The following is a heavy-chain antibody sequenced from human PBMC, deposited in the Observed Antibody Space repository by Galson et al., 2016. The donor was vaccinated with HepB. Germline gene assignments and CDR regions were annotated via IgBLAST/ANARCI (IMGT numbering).Heavy chain of an antibody. CDR1: GFSFNYYG. Sequence: SLRLSCAASGFSFNYYGVHWVRQAPGKGLEWVAVISHDGNNRYYADSVKDRLTISRDNAKNSLYLQMNNLGAEDTAVYYCARDRGSSSYGYYYGMDVWGQGTTVTVSS. CDR3: ARDRGSSSYGYYYGMDV. V-gene: IGHV3-30*03. J-gene: IGHJ6*02. D-gene: IGHD6-13*01. CDR2: ISHDGNNR.